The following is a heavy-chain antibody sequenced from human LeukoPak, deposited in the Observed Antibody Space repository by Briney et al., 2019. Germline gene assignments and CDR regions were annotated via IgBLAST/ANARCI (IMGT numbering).Heavy chain of an antibody. J-gene: IGHJ4*02. D-gene: IGHD6-13*01. Sequence: PGRSLRLSCAASGFTFSDYYMSWIRQAPGKGLEWVSYISSSGSTIYYADSVKGRFTISRDNAKNSLYLQMNSLRAEDTAVYYCAREDIAAALAYRYWGQGTLVTVSS. CDR2: ISSSGSTI. CDR3: AREDIAAALAYRY. CDR1: GFTFSDYY. V-gene: IGHV3-11*01.